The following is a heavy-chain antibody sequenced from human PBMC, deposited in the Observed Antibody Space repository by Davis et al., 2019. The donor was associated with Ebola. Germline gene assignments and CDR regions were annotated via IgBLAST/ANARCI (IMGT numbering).Heavy chain of an antibody. CDR1: GGSISSYY. CDR2: IYYSGST. Sequence: GSLRLSCTVSGGSISSYYWSWIRQPPGKGLEWIGYIYYSGSTNYNPSLKSRVTISVDTSKNQFSLKLSSVTAADTAVYYCARATVGASSPFDYWGQGTLVTVSS. V-gene: IGHV4-59*01. D-gene: IGHD1-26*01. J-gene: IGHJ4*02. CDR3: ARATVGASSPFDY.